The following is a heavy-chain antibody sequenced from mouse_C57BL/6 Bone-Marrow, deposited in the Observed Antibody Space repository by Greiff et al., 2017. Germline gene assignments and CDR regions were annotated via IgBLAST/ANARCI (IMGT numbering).Heavy chain of an antibody. CDR1: GFSLTSYG. V-gene: IGHV2-4*01. CDR3: AKIITTVVATDYFDY. D-gene: IGHD1-1*01. Sequence: VKLMESGPGLVQPSQSLSITCTVSGFSLTSYGVHWVRQPPGKGLEWLGVIWSGGSTDYNAAFISRLSISKDNSKSQVFFKMNSLQADDTAIYYCAKIITTVVATDYFDYWGQGTTLTVSS. CDR2: IWSGGST. J-gene: IGHJ2*01.